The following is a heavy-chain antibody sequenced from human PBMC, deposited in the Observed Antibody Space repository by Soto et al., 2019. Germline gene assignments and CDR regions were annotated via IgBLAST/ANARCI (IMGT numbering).Heavy chain of an antibody. J-gene: IGHJ3*02. V-gene: IGHV4-39*01. CDR2: IYYSGST. D-gene: IGHD6-6*01. Sequence: SETLSLTCTVSGGSISSSSYYWGWIRQPPGKGLEWIGSIYYSGSTYYNPSLKSRVTISVDTSKNQFSLKLSSVTAADTAVYYCARHSLEYSSSNGAFDIWGQGTMVTVSS. CDR1: GGSISSSSYY. CDR3: ARHSLEYSSSNGAFDI.